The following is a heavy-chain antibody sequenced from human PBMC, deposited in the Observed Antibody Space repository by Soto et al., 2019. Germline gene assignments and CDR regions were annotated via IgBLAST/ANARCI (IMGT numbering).Heavy chain of an antibody. D-gene: IGHD3-10*01. CDR3: ARSMVRGVNYFDY. J-gene: IGHJ4*02. CDR2: ISSSSSYI. CDR1: GFTFSSYS. Sequence: PGGSLSLSCAASGFTFSSYSMNWVRQIPGKGLEWVSSISSSSSYIYYADSVKGRFTISRDNAKNSLYLQMNSLRAEDTAVYYCARSMVRGVNYFDYWGQGTLVTVSS. V-gene: IGHV3-21*01.